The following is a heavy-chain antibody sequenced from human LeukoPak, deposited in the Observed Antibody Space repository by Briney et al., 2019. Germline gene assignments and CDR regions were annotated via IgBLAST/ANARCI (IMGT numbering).Heavy chain of an antibody. Sequence: GGSLRLTCGASGCSISNNSMKCVGQAPGKGLERVAVIYYDGSTTYYADSVKGRFTISRDNSMSTLYLQMNSLRAADTAVYYCVTGPQSATAAICELWGQGTLVTVSS. D-gene: IGHD2-2*02. J-gene: IGHJ4*02. CDR2: IYYDGSTT. V-gene: IGHV3-33*08. CDR3: VTGPQSATAAICEL. CDR1: GCSISNNS.